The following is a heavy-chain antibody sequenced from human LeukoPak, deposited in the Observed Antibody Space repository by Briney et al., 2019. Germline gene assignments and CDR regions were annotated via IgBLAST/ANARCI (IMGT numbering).Heavy chain of an antibody. J-gene: IGHJ3*02. D-gene: IGHD2-15*01. CDR3: ARRRVRSGGSWGAFDI. Sequence: SETLSLTCTVSGATISSGGYYWSWIRQHPGKGLEWIGDSYYSGSTYYNPSLKSRVTISVDMSKKQFSLRLSSVTAADTAVYYCARRRVRSGGSWGAFDIWGQGTMVTVSS. CDR1: GATISSGGYY. V-gene: IGHV4-31*03. CDR2: SYYSGST.